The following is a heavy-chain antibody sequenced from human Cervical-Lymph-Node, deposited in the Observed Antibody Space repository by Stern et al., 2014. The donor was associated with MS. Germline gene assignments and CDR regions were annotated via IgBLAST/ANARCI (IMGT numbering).Heavy chain of an antibody. CDR3: ARSRDAYSPLAY. CDR2: IYYSGST. V-gene: IGHV4-59*01. Sequence: QVQLQESGPGLVKPSETLSLTCTVSGGSISGYDCSWIRQPPGTGLEWIGHIYYSGSTNYIPSLKSRVSISIDTPKNQFSLKLSSVTAADTAVYYCARSRDAYSPLAYWGQGALVTVSS. CDR1: GGSISGYD. D-gene: IGHD5-24*01. J-gene: IGHJ4*02.